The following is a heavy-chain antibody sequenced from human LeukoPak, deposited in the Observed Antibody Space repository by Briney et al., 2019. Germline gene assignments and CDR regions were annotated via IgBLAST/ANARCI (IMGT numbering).Heavy chain of an antibody. CDR3: ASATVTDAFDI. V-gene: IGHV4-4*02. Sequence: PSETLSLTCAVSGASISSSYWWSWVRQPPGKGLEWIGEIHHSGSTKYNPSLKSRVTISVDKSKNQFSLKLSSVTAADTAVYYCASATVTDAFDIWGQGTMVTVSS. J-gene: IGHJ3*02. D-gene: IGHD4-17*01. CDR1: GASISSSYW. CDR2: IHHSGST.